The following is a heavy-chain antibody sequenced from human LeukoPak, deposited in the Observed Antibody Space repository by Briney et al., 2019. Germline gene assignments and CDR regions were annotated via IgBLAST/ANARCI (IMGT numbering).Heavy chain of an antibody. V-gene: IGHV4-59*01. D-gene: IGHD1-1*01. Sequence: SETLSLTCTVSGDSISSFYWNWIRQPPGKGLEWIGFIYYSGSTNYNPSLKSRVTMSRDMSKSQFSLLLSSVTAADTAVYYCARDPGQTGYLDFWGQGILVTVSS. CDR1: GDSISSFY. CDR2: IYYSGST. J-gene: IGHJ4*02. CDR3: ARDPGQTGYLDF.